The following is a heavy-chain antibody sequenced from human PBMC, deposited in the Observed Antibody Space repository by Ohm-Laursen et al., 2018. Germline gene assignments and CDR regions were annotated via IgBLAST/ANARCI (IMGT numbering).Heavy chain of an antibody. CDR1: GGSISSYY. J-gene: IGHJ4*02. Sequence: SDTLSLTCTVSGGSISSYYWSWIRQPPGKGLEWIGYIYYSGSTNYNPSLKSRVTISVDTSKNQFSLKLTSVTAADTAVYYCARGLSAYSSTSRGDCWGQGTLVTVSS. V-gene: IGHV4-59*12. CDR3: ARGLSAYSSTSRGDC. CDR2: IYYSGST. D-gene: IGHD6-6*01.